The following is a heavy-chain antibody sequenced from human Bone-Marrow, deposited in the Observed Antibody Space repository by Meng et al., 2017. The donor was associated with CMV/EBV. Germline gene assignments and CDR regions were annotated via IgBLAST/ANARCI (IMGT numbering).Heavy chain of an antibody. V-gene: IGHV4-39*07. CDR2: IYYSGST. CDR1: GGSISSSSYY. Sequence: GSLRLSCTVSGGSISSSSYYWGWIRQPPGKGLEWIGSIYYSGSTNYNPSLKSRVTISVDTSKNQFSLKLSSVTAADTAVYYCARDEGQLGGMDVWGQGTTVTVSS. CDR3: ARDEGQLGGMDV. D-gene: IGHD6-6*01. J-gene: IGHJ6*02.